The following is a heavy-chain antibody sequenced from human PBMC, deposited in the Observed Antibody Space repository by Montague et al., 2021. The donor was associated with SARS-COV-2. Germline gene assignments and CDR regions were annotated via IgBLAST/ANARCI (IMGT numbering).Heavy chain of an antibody. D-gene: IGHD3-9*01. CDR2: ISYDGGNE. J-gene: IGHJ4*02. Sequence: SLRLSCAASGFTFSSYGMAWVRRPAGRGLEWVSFISYDGGNEHYTDSVKGRFTISRDNSKDTLSLQMNNLRAEDTAIYFCARQGHFDWSYYFDSWGQGALVAVSS. V-gene: IGHV3-30*03. CDR1: GFTFSSYG. CDR3: ARQGHFDWSYYFDS.